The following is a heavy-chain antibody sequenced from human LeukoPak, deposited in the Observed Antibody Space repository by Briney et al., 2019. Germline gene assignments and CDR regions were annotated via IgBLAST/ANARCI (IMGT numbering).Heavy chain of an antibody. V-gene: IGHV1-18*04. D-gene: IGHD6-13*01. CDR2: ISAYNGNT. CDR1: GYTFTGYY. CDR3: ARDLPYSSSWESIDY. J-gene: IGHJ4*02. Sequence: ASVKVSCKASGYTFTGYYMHWVRQAPGQGLEWMGWISAYNGNTNYAQKFQGRVTMTTDTSTSTGYMELRSLRSDDTAVYYCARDLPYSSSWESIDYWGQGTLVTVSS.